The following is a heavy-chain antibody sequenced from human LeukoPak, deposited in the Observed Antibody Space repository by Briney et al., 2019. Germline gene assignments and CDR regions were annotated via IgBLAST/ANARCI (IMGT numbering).Heavy chain of an antibody. D-gene: IGHD2-2*01. CDR2: IYYSGST. CDR3: ARDEENCSSTSCSYASDY. Sequence: SETLSLTCTVSGGSISSSSYYWGWIRQPPGKGLEWIGSIYYSGSTYYNPSLKSRVTMSVDTSKNQFSLKLSSVTAADTAVYYCARDEENCSSTSCSYASDYWGQGTLVTVSS. V-gene: IGHV4-39*07. CDR1: GGSISSSSYY. J-gene: IGHJ4*02.